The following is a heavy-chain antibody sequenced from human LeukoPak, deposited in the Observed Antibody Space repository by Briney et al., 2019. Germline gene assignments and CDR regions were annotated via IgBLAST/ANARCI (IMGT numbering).Heavy chain of an antibody. CDR1: GYTFTSYY. J-gene: IGHJ4*02. CDR2: INPNSGGT. D-gene: IGHD3-22*01. CDR3: ARERYYYDSSGAFDY. Sequence: GASVKVSCKASGYTFTSYYMHWVRQAPGQGLEWMGWINPNSGGTNYAQKFQGRVTMTRDTSISTAYMELSRLRSDDTAVYYCARERYYYDSSGAFDYWGQGTLVTVSS. V-gene: IGHV1-2*02.